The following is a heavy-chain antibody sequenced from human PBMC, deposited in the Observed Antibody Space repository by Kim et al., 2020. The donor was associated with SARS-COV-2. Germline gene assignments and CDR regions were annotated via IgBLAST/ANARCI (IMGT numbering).Heavy chain of an antibody. J-gene: IGHJ4*02. D-gene: IGHD3-10*01. Sequence: SETLSLTCTVSGGSISSYYWSWIRQPPGKGLEWIGYIYYSGSTNYNPSLKSRVTISVDTSKNQFSLKLSSVTAADTAVYYCARGELWFGERWGQGTLVTVSS. CDR2: IYYSGST. CDR1: GGSISSYY. V-gene: IGHV4-59*01. CDR3: ARGELWFGER.